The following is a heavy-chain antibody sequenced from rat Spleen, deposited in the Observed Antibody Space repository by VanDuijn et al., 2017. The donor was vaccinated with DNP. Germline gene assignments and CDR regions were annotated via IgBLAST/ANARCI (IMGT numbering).Heavy chain of an antibody. CDR2: MWYDGDT. V-gene: IGHV2-15*01. J-gene: IGHJ4*01. D-gene: IGHD4-3*01. CDR3: TRDPFYNSGALDA. Sequence: QVQLKESGPGLVQPSQTLSLSCTVSGISLTKYTVSWVRQPPGKVLEWMGKMWYDGDTAYNSALKSRLSISRDTSKSQVFLKMDSLQTEDTAIYFCTRDPFYNSGALDAWGQGTSVTVSS. CDR1: GISLTKYT.